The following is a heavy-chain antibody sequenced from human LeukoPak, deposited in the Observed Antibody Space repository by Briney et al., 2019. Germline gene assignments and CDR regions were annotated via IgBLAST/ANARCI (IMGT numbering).Heavy chain of an antibody. CDR3: ARYDRSGYLAS. Sequence: SETLSLTCTVSGGSISSYYWSWIRQSPGKGLEWIGYIYYGGTTNYNPSLKSRVTISVDTSNDQYSLRLTSVTAADTAVYYCARYDRSGYLASWGQGTLVTVSS. CDR2: IYYGGTT. V-gene: IGHV4-59*08. D-gene: IGHD3-22*01. J-gene: IGHJ5*02. CDR1: GGSISSYY.